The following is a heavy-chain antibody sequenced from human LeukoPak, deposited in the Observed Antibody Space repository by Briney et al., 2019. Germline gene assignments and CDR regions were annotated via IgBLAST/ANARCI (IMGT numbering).Heavy chain of an antibody. CDR2: ISYDGTNK. J-gene: IGHJ4*02. CDR3: ATSRDTTMVTLVYY. V-gene: IGHV3-30-3*01. D-gene: IGHD5-18*01. CDR1: GFTFSSYW. Sequence: GGSLRLSCAASGFTFSSYWMSWVRQAPGKGLEWVAVISYDGTNKYYADSVKGRFTISRDNSKNTLYLQVNSLRAEDTAVYYCATSRDTTMVTLVYYWGQGTLVTVSS.